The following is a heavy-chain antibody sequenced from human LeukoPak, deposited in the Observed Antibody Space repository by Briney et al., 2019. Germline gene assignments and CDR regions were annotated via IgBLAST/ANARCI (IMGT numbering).Heavy chain of an antibody. CDR3: AKAFYDILTGADY. Sequence: GGSPRLSCAASGFTFSSYAMSWVRQAPGKGLEWVSAISGSGGSTYYADSVKGRFTISRDNSKNTLYLQMNSLRAEDTAVYYCAKAFYDILTGADYWGQGTLVTVSS. V-gene: IGHV3-23*01. J-gene: IGHJ4*02. CDR2: ISGSGGST. CDR1: GFTFSSYA. D-gene: IGHD3-9*01.